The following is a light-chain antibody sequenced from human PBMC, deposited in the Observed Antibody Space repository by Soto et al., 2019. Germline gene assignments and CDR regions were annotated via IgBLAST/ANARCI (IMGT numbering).Light chain of an antibody. Sequence: QSVLTQPPSVSAAPGQKVTISCSGSSSNIGTYSVSWYQQLPGSAPKLLIHENNKRPSGIPDRFSGSKSGTSATLGITGLQAGDEADYYCGAWDRNLTGGVFGGGTKVTVL. V-gene: IGLV1-51*02. J-gene: IGLJ3*02. CDR3: GAWDRNLTGGV. CDR1: SSNIGTYS. CDR2: ENN.